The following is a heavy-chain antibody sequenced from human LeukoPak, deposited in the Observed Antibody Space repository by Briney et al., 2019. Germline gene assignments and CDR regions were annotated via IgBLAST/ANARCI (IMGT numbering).Heavy chain of an antibody. J-gene: IGHJ4*02. D-gene: IGHD1-26*01. CDR2: SYYSGST. CDR1: GGSMSPYY. V-gene: IGHV4-59*08. Sequence: SETLSLTCTVTGGSMSPYYWSWIRQRPGKGLEWIGYSYYSGSTNYNPSLKSRVTIYVDASKNQFSLKLNSVTAADTAIYYCARHLSGGTYPLDYWGQGILVTVSS. CDR3: ARHLSGGTYPLDY.